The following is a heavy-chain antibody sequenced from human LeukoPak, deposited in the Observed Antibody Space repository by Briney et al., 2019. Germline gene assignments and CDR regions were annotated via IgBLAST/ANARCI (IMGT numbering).Heavy chain of an antibody. J-gene: IGHJ4*02. D-gene: IGHD4-17*01. Sequence: AGGSLRLSCAASGFTFSSYAMSWVRQAPGKGLEWVSAISGSGGSTYYADSVKGRFTISRDNSKNTLYLQMNSLRAEDTAVYYCAKDLNYGDLLDYWGQGTLVTVSS. CDR3: AKDLNYGDLLDY. V-gene: IGHV3-23*01. CDR2: ISGSGGST. CDR1: GFTFSSYA.